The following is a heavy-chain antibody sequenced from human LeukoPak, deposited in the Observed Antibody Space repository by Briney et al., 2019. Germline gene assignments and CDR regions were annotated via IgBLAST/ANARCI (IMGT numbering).Heavy chain of an antibody. Sequence: SETLSLTCTVSGGSISSDNYYWSWIRQPPGKGLEWIGYIYHSGSTYYNPSLKSRVTISVDTSKSQFSLKLSSVTAADTAIYYCARLDKGINAAHFDYWGQGTLVTVSS. CDR3: ARLDKGINAAHFDY. D-gene: IGHD3-22*01. CDR2: IYHSGST. V-gene: IGHV4-39*01. CDR1: GGSISSDNYY. J-gene: IGHJ4*02.